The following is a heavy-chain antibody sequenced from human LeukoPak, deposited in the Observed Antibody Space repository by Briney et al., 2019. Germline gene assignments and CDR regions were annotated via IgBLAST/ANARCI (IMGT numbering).Heavy chain of an antibody. CDR2: IYYSGST. D-gene: IGHD5-12*01. CDR3: ARLSGYDWESFYDY. Sequence: SETLSLTCSVSGGSISSSSYYWGLIRQPPGKGLQWIGGIYYSGSTYYKPSLKSRVTMSVDTSKNESSLKLRAVTAADTAVYFCARLSGYDWESFYDYWGQGTLVTVSS. CDR1: GGSISSSSYY. J-gene: IGHJ4*02. V-gene: IGHV4-39*07.